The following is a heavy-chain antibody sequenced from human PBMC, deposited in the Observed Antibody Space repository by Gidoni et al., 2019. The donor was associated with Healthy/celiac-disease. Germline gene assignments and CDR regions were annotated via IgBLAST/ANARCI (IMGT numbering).Heavy chain of an antibody. V-gene: IGHV3-30-3*01. CDR2: ISHDGSSK. D-gene: IGHD2-2*01. CDR1: GFTFSSYV. Sequence: QVQLVESGGGVVQPGRSLRLSCAGSGFTFSSYVMHWVRQAPGKGLEWVAVISHDGSSKYDADAVKGRFTISRDNSKNTLYLQMNGLRAEDTAVYYCARDGDSTYNWFDPWGQGTLVTVSS. J-gene: IGHJ5*02. CDR3: ARDGDSTYNWFDP.